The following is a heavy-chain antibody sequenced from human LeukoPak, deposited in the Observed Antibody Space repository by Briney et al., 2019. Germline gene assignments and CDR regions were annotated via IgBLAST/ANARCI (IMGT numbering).Heavy chain of an antibody. CDR3: ARQNYYDSSGYYDRWDYYYGMDV. J-gene: IGHJ6*02. CDR1: GGSISSYY. D-gene: IGHD3-22*01. V-gene: IGHV4-34*01. CDR2: INHSGST. Sequence: SETLSLTCTVSGGSISSYYWSWIRQPPGKGLEWIGEINHSGSTNYNPSLKSRVTISVDTSKNQFSLKLSSVTAADTAVYYCARQNYYDSSGYYDRWDYYYGMDVWGQGTTVTVSS.